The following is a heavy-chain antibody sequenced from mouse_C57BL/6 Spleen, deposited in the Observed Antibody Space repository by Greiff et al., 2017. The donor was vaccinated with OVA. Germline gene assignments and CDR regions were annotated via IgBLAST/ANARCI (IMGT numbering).Heavy chain of an antibody. CDR2: IDPANGNT. CDR3: ARSGYCDYYAMDY. Sequence: EVQLQQSVAELVRPGASVKLSCTASGFNIKNTYMHWVKQRPEQGLEWIGRIDPANGNTKYAPKFQGKATITADKSSNPAYLQLSSLTSSDTAICSCARSGYCDYYAMDYWGQGTSVTVSS. CDR1: GFNIKNTY. D-gene: IGHD2-3*01. V-gene: IGHV14-3*01. J-gene: IGHJ4*01.